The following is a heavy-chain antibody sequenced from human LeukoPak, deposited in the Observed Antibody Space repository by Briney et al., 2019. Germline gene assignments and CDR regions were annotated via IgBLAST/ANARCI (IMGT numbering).Heavy chain of an antibody. CDR2: IYTSGST. J-gene: IGHJ3*02. Sequence: PSETLSLTCTVSGGSISSYYWCWIRQPPGKGLEWIGYIYTSGSTNYNPSLKSRVTISVDTSKNQFSLKLSSVTAADTAVYYCARAHERTYVGFDIWGQGTMVTVSS. V-gene: IGHV4-4*09. CDR3: ARAHERTYVGFDI. D-gene: IGHD2-8*01. CDR1: GGSISSYY.